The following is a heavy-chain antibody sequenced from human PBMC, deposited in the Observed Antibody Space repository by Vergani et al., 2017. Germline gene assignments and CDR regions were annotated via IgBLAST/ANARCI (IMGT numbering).Heavy chain of an antibody. CDR2: IYYSGSN. Sequence: QVQLQESGPGLVKPSETLSLTCTVSGGSISSHYWSWIRQPPGKGLEWIGYIYYSGSNNYNPSLKSRGTISVDTSKNQFSLKLSSVTAADTAVYYCARAIGCYYGDPPDAFDIWGQGSMVTVSS. V-gene: IGHV4-59*11. J-gene: IGHJ3*02. CDR1: GGSISSHY. CDR3: ARAIGCYYGDPPDAFDI. D-gene: IGHD4-17*01.